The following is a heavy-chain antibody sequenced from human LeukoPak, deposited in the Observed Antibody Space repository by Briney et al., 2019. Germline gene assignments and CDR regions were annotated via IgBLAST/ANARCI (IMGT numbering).Heavy chain of an antibody. CDR2: IRYDETNY. Sequence: PGGSLRLSCAASGLSFRGNGMHWVRQAPGKGLEWVSFIRYDETNYYYADSVKGRFTSSRDNYKNTVYLQMNSLGPEDTAVYYCGICRGRWEILDYWGQGTLVTVSS. V-gene: IGHV3-30*02. D-gene: IGHD3-10*01. J-gene: IGHJ4*02. CDR3: GICRGRWEILDY. CDR1: GLSFRGNG.